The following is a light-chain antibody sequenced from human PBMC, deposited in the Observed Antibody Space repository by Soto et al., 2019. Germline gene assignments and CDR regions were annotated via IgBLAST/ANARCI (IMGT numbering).Light chain of an antibody. J-gene: IGKJ2*01. CDR2: EAS. CDR3: QQYYYLPYT. CDR1: QAISKD. Sequence: DIQMTQSPSSLSASVGDRVTMTCRASQAISKDLNWYQQKPGKAPKLLMFEASNLRTGVSSRFSGSGSGTDFTLTINSLQPEDFATYYCQQYYYLPYTFGQGTTLEI. V-gene: IGKV1-33*01.